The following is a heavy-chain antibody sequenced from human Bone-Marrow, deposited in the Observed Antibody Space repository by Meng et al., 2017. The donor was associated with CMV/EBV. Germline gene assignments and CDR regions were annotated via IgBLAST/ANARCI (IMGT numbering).Heavy chain of an antibody. V-gene: IGHV1-2*02. CDR2: INPNSGGT. CDR3: ATYNWNDGEGGFDY. CDR1: GYTFTGYY. J-gene: IGHJ4*02. D-gene: IGHD1-1*01. Sequence: ASVKVSCKASGYTFTGYYMHWVRQAPGQGLEWMGWINPNSGGTNYAQKFQGRVTMTRDTSISTAYMELSRLRSDDTAVYYCATYNWNDGEGGFDYWGQGTLVTFAS.